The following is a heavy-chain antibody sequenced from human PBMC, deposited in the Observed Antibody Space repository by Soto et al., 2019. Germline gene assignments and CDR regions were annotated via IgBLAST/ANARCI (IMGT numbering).Heavy chain of an antibody. CDR3: VRDYNRGDWFGP. CDR1: GGSISNDDYY. Sequence: SETLSLTCTVSGGSISNDDYYWNWIRQPPGKGLEWVGYISYSGTTYYNPSLESRLTISVDTSKNQFSLRLSSVTAADTAVYYCVRDYNRGDWFGPWGQGTLVTVSS. V-gene: IGHV4-30-4*01. CDR2: ISYSGTT. J-gene: IGHJ5*02. D-gene: IGHD3-10*01.